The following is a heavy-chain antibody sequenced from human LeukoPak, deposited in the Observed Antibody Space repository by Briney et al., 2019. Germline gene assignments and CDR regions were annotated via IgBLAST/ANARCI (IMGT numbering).Heavy chain of an antibody. J-gene: IGHJ4*02. D-gene: IGHD2-2*02. V-gene: IGHV3-30*02. CDR2: IRYDGSNK. CDR3: AKGHRYCSSTSCYTHL. CDR1: GFTFSSYG. Sequence: GGSLRLSCAASGFTFSSYGMHWVRQAPGKGLEWVAFIRYDGSNKYYADSVKGRFTISRDNSKNTLYLQMNSLRAEDTAVYYCAKGHRYCSSTSCYTHLWGQGTLVTVSS.